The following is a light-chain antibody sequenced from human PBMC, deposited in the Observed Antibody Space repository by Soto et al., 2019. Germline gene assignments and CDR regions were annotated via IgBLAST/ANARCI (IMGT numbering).Light chain of an antibody. Sequence: EIVLTQSPGTLSLSQGERATLSCRASQSLSTGYLAWYQQKPGQAPRLLIYAASTRATGIPDRFSGSGSGTDFTLTISSLEPEDFAVYYCQQRGDWPLTFGGGTKVEVK. V-gene: IGKV3D-20*02. J-gene: IGKJ4*01. CDR3: QQRGDWPLT. CDR1: QSLSTGY. CDR2: AAS.